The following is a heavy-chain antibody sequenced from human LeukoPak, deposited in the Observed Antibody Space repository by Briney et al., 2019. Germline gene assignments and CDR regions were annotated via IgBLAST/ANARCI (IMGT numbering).Heavy chain of an antibody. Sequence: PSETLSLTCTVSGGSISSGGYYWSWIRQHPGKGLEWIGYIYYSGSTYYNPSLKSRVTISVDTSKNQFSLKLSSVTAADTAVYYCARDNRKYSSSLDYWGQGTLVTVSS. D-gene: IGHD6-13*01. CDR1: GGSISSGGYY. CDR3: ARDNRKYSSSLDY. J-gene: IGHJ4*02. CDR2: IYYSGST. V-gene: IGHV4-31*03.